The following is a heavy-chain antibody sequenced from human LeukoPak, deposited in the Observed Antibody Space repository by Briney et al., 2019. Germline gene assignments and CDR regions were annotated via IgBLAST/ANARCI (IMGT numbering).Heavy chain of an antibody. Sequence: GGSLRLSCAASRFTFSSYAMHWVRQAPGKGLEWVAVISYDGSNKYYADSVKGRFTISRDNSKNTLYLQMNSLRAEDTAVYYCARSPNRVTVAGTIDYWGQGTLVTVSS. V-gene: IGHV3-30*04. CDR1: RFTFSSYA. CDR3: ARSPNRVTVAGTIDY. J-gene: IGHJ4*02. CDR2: ISYDGSNK. D-gene: IGHD6-19*01.